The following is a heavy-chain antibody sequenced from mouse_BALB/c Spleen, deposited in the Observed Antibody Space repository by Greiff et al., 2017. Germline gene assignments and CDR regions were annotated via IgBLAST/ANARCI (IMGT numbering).Heavy chain of an antibody. Sequence: EVKLMESGGGLVKPGGSLKLSCAASGFTFSSYGMSWVRQTPDKRLEWVATISSGGSYTYYPDSVKGRFTISRDNAKNTLYLQMSSLKSEDTAMYYCAREGALMDYWGQGTSVTVSS. J-gene: IGHJ4*01. CDR2: ISSGGSYT. CDR3: AREGALMDY. CDR1: GFTFSSYG. V-gene: IGHV5-6*03.